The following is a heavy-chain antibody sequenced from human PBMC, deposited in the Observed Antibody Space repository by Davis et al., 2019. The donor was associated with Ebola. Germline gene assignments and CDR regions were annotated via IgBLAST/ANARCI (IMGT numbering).Heavy chain of an antibody. CDR1: GYSFTSYW. CDR3: ARLNLNGDYGDY. V-gene: IGHV5-51*01. Sequence: GGSLRLSCKGSGYSFTSYWIGWVRQLPGKGLEWMGIIYPGDSDTRYSPSFQGQVTISADKSISTAYLQWSSLKASDTAMYYCARLNLNGDYGDYWGQGTLVTVSS. CDR2: IYPGDSDT. D-gene: IGHD4-17*01. J-gene: IGHJ4*02.